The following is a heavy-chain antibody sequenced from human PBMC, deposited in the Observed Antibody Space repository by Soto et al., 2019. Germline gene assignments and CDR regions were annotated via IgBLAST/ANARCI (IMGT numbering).Heavy chain of an antibody. J-gene: IGHJ4*02. CDR1: GFTFSNYA. CDR2: ITSAGST. V-gene: IGHV3-23*01. D-gene: IGHD6-19*01. CDR3: XXXXXXXXQSSGWANRFDS. Sequence: EVQLLESGGDLAQPGGSLRLICAASGFTFSNYAMTWVRQSPGKGLEWVSTITSAGSTFYGDTVKGRFTISRDNSKSTXXXXXXXXXXXXXXXXXXXXXXXXXXQSSGWANRFDSWGQGTLVTVSS.